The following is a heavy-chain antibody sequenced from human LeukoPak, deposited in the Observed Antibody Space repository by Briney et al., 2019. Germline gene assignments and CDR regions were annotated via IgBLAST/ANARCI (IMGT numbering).Heavy chain of an antibody. Sequence: SETLSLTCTVSGGSISSGGYYWSWIRQHPGKGLEWIGYIYYSGSTYYNPSLKSRVTMSVDTSKNQFSLKLSSVIAADTAVYYCARGGFSIVAVGGFYFDYWGQGTLVTVSS. CDR2: IYYSGST. CDR1: GGSISSGGYY. V-gene: IGHV4-31*03. J-gene: IGHJ4*02. CDR3: ARGGFSIVAVGGFYFDY. D-gene: IGHD6-13*01.